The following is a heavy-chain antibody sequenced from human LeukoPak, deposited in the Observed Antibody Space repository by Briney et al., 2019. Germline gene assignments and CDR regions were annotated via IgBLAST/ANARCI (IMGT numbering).Heavy chain of an antibody. Sequence: GGSLRLSCAASGFTFSSYWMSWVRQAPGKGLEWVSTIGFGDDSAYYADSAKGRFTISRDNSKNTLYLQMNYLRAEDTAVYYCAKDPTSVGGRHDWLLDSWGQGTLVTVSS. J-gene: IGHJ5*02. V-gene: IGHV3-23*01. CDR3: AKDPTSVGGRHDWLLDS. D-gene: IGHD3-9*01. CDR2: IGFGDDSA. CDR1: GFTFSSYW.